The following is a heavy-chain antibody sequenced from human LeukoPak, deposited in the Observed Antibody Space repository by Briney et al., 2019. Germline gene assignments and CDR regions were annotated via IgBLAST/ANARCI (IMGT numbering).Heavy chain of an antibody. Sequence: SETLSLTCAVYGGSLSGYYWSWIRQPPGKGLEWIGEINHSGSTNYNPSLKSRVTISVDTSKNQFSLKLSSVTAADTAVYYCARVYYYDSSGFFPRPHAFDIWGQGTMVTVSS. CDR1: GGSLSGYY. V-gene: IGHV4-34*01. CDR2: INHSGST. CDR3: ARVYYYDSSGFFPRPHAFDI. J-gene: IGHJ3*02. D-gene: IGHD3-22*01.